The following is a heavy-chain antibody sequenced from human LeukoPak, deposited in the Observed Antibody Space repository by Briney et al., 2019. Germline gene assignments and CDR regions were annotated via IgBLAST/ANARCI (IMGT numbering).Heavy chain of an antibody. CDR1: GFTFSGFG. CDR3: ARGPSAYDLGYFDY. V-gene: IGHV3-33*01. Sequence: PGGSLRLSCAASGFTFSGFGMHWVRQAPGKGLEWVAVIWYDGSNKYYADSVKGRFTISRDNPKNTLFLQMNSLRAEDTAVYFCARGPSAYDLGYFDYWGQGTLVTVSS. D-gene: IGHD5-12*01. J-gene: IGHJ4*02. CDR2: IWYDGSNK.